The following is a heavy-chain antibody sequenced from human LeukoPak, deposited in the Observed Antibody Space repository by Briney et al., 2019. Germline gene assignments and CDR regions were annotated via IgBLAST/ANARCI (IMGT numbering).Heavy chain of an antibody. V-gene: IGHV5-51*01. D-gene: IGHD3-10*01. CDR1: GYSFTSYW. J-gene: IGHJ6*02. CDR3: ARHDSTMVRGVNSTYYYYGMDV. Sequence: GESLKISCKGSGYSFTSYWIGWVRQMPGKGLEWMGIIYPGDSDTRYSPSFQGQVTISADKSISTAYLQWSSLKASDTAMYYCARHDSTMVRGVNSTYYYYGMDVWGQGTTVTVSS. CDR2: IYPGDSDT.